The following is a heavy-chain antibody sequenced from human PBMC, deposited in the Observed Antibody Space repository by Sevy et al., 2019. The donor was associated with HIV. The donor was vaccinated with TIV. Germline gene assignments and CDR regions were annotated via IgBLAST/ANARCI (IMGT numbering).Heavy chain of an antibody. D-gene: IGHD3-22*01. J-gene: IGHJ4*02. CDR3: SKSSGCDDSSGYPSDY. CDR1: GFTFDNYA. CDR2: ISGGGGST. Sequence: GGSLRLSCAASGFTFDNYAMSWVRQAPGTGLEWVSAISGGGGSTYYADSVKGRFTISRDNSKNTLYLQMNSLRAEDTAVYYCSKSSGCDDSSGYPSDYWGQGTLVTVSS. V-gene: IGHV3-23*01.